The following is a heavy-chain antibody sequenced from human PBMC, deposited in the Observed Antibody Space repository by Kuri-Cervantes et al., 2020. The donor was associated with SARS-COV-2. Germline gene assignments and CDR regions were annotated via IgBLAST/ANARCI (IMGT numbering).Heavy chain of an antibody. Sequence: GSLRLSCTVSGGSITNNTYYWGWIRQPPGKGLEWIGSIYYTGSTYYNPSLKSRVTISVDTSKNQFSLKLSSVTAADTAVYYCAIAAAGNLAIDYWGQGTLVTVSS. D-gene: IGHD6-13*01. CDR2: IYYTGST. CDR1: GGSITNNTYY. J-gene: IGHJ4*02. CDR3: AIAAAGNLAIDY. V-gene: IGHV4-39*07.